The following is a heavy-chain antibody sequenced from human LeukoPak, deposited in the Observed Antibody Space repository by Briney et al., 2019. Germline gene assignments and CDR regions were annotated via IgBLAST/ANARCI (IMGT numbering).Heavy chain of an antibody. CDR1: EFTFSSYW. J-gene: IGHJ1*01. V-gene: IGHV4-59*01. Sequence: GSLRLSCAASEFTFSSYWMSWVRQAPGKGLEWIGYIYHSGSTNYNPSLQSRVTISVDTSKNQFSLNLNSVTAADTAVYYCARGGAARLHFQNWGQGTLVTVSS. D-gene: IGHD6-6*01. CDR2: IYHSGST. CDR3: ARGGAARLHFQN.